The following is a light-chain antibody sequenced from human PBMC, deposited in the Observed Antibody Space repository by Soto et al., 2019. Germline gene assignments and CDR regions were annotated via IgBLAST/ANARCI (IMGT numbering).Light chain of an antibody. CDR3: CSYAGSSTLV. Sequence: QSALTQPASVSGSPRQSITISCTGTSSDVGSYNLVSWYQQHPGKAPKLMIYEGSKRPSGVSNRFSGSTSGNTASLTISGLQAEDEADYYCCSYAGSSTLVFGGGTKVTVL. V-gene: IGLV2-23*01. CDR2: EGS. CDR1: SSDVGSYNL. J-gene: IGLJ2*01.